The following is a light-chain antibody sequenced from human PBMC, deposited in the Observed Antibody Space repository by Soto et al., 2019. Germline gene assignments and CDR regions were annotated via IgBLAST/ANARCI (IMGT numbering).Light chain of an antibody. CDR1: QSVSRSY. CDR2: GAS. CDR3: QQYGSSPFT. Sequence: EIGLTQSPGTLSLSPGERASLSCRASQSVSRSYLAWYQQKPGQASRLLIYGASSRATGIPDRFSGSGSGTDFSLTISRLEPEDFAVYYCQQYGSSPFTFGPGTKVEIK. J-gene: IGKJ3*01. V-gene: IGKV3-20*01.